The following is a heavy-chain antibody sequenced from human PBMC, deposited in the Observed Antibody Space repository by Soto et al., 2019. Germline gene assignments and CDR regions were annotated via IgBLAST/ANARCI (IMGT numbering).Heavy chain of an antibody. CDR1: GFTFSSYA. Sequence: EVQLLESGGGLVQPGGSLRLSCAASGFTFSSYAMSWVHQAPGKGLEWVSAISGSGGSTYYADSVKGRFTISRDNSKNTLYLQMNSLRAEDTAVYYCAKLGSYDSSGYPDYWGQGTLVTVSS. CDR3: AKLGSYDSSGYPDY. V-gene: IGHV3-23*01. CDR2: ISGSGGST. D-gene: IGHD3-22*01. J-gene: IGHJ4*02.